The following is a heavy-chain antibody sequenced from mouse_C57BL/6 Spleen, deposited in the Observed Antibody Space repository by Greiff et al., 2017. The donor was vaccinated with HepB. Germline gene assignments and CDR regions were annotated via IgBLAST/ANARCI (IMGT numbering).Heavy chain of an antibody. CDR1: GYTFTSYW. Sequence: EVQLQQSGTVLARPGASVKMSCKTSGYTFTSYWMHWVKQRPGQGLEWIGAIYPGNSDTSYNQKFKGKAKLTAVTSASTAYMELSSLTNEDSAVYYGTREELTAWFAYWGQGTLVTVSA. D-gene: IGHD1-1*01. J-gene: IGHJ3*01. CDR2: IYPGNSDT. CDR3: TREELTAWFAY. V-gene: IGHV1-5*01.